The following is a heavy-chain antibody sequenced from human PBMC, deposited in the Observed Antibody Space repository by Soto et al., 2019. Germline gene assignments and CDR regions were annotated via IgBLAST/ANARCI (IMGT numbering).Heavy chain of an antibody. D-gene: IGHD3-10*01. CDR2: INHSGST. CDR3: ARGSVWFGELHRHFDY. Sequence: SETLSLTCAVYGGSFSGYYWSWIRQPPGKGLEWIGEINHSGSTNYNPSLKSRVTISVDTSKNQFSLKLSSVTAADTAVYYCARGSVWFGELHRHFDYWGQGTLVTVSS. J-gene: IGHJ4*02. V-gene: IGHV4-34*01. CDR1: GGSFSGYY.